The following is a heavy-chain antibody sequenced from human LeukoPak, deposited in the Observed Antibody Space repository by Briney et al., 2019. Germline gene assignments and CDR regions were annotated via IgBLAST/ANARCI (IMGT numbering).Heavy chain of an antibody. Sequence: PSETLSPTCAVSGGSISSGGYSWSWIRQPPGKGLEWIGYIYHSGSTYYNPSLKSRVTISVDRSKNQFSLKLSSVTAADTAVYYCARGYSSYFDPWGQGTLVTVSS. V-gene: IGHV4-30-2*01. CDR3: ARGYSSYFDP. J-gene: IGHJ5*02. CDR1: GGSISSGGYS. D-gene: IGHD6-6*01. CDR2: IYHSGST.